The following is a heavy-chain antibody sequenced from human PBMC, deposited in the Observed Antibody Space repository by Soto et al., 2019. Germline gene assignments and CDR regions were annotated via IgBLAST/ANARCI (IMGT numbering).Heavy chain of an antibody. V-gene: IGHV4-59*08. Sequence: SETLSLTCTVSGGSISGYYWSWIRQPPGKRLEWIGYIYYTGGTNYNPSLRSRVTISIDTSKNQFSLKLSSVTAADTAVYYCARALFEQLVPWYNVWGQGTLVTVSS. J-gene: IGHJ4*02. D-gene: IGHD6-13*01. CDR2: IYYTGGT. CDR3: ARALFEQLVPWYNV. CDR1: GGSISGYY.